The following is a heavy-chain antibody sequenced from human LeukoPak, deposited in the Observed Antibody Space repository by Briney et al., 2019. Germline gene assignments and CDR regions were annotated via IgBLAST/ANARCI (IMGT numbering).Heavy chain of an antibody. J-gene: IGHJ4*02. CDR3: AKGGSTVTTEDVVDY. V-gene: IGHV3-53*01. D-gene: IGHD4-17*01. CDR2: IYGGGAT. CDR1: GLIVSSDY. Sequence: GGSLRLSCAASGLIVSSDYLAWVRQAPGKGLEWISVIYGGGATYYADSVRGRFTISRDNSKNELFLQMNSLRVEDTAVYYCAKGGSTVTTEDVVDYWGQGTLVTVSS.